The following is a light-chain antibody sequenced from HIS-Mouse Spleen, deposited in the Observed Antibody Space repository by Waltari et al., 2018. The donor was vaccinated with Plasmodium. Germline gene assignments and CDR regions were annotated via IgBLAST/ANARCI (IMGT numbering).Light chain of an antibody. CDR1: RSDVGGYNY. V-gene: IGLV2-14*03. J-gene: IGLJ1*01. CDR3: SSYTSSSTA. Sequence: QSALTQPASVSGSPGQSLTISCTGTRSDVGGYNYVPWYQQHPGKAPKLMIYDVSNRPSGVSNRFSGSKSGNTASLTISGLQAEDEADYYCSSYTSSSTAFGTGTKVTVL. CDR2: DVS.